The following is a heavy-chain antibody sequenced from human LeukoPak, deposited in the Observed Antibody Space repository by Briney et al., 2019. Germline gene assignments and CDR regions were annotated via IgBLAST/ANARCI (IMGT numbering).Heavy chain of an antibody. CDR1: GFTFSSYG. D-gene: IGHD6-19*01. V-gene: IGHV3-30*02. J-gene: IGHJ4*02. CDR3: AKGATNRVKWLVTEPQGPDY. Sequence: GGSLRLSRAASGFTFSSYGMHSVRQAPGKGLEWVAFIRYDGSNKYYADSVKGRFTISRDNSKNTLYLQMNSLRAEDTAVYYCAKGATNRVKWLVTEPQGPDYWGQGTLVTVSS. CDR2: IRYDGSNK.